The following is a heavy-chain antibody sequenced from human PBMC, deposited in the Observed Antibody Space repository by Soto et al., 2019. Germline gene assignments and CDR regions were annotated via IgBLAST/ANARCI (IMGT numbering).Heavy chain of an antibody. V-gene: IGHV3-30-3*01. CDR3: ARDLVSSSSPFDIGMDV. CDR2: ISYDGSNK. CDR1: GFTFSSYA. J-gene: IGHJ6*02. D-gene: IGHD6-6*01. Sequence: GGSLRLSCAASGFTFSSYAMHWVRQAPGKGLEWVAVISYDGSNKYYADSVKGRFTISRDNSKNTLYLQMNSLRAEDTAVYYCARDLVSSSSPFDIGMDVWGQGTTVTVSS.